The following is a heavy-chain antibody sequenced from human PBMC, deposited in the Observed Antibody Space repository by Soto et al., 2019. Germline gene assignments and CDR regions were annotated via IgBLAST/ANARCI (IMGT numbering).Heavy chain of an antibody. CDR1: SGSISRGPYY. V-gene: IGHV4-31*03. J-gene: IGHJ3*02. Sequence: QVQLQESCPGLVKPSQTLSLTCNVSSGSISRGPYYWSWIRQHPGGGLEWIGYIYYSGSAYYKPSLESRVTMSTDTSKSPSSLQLISVTAEDLAVFYCARGSMVRGVTAFDIWCHATLVTVSS. CDR3: ARGSMVRGVTAFDI. CDR2: IYYSGSA. D-gene: IGHD3-10*01.